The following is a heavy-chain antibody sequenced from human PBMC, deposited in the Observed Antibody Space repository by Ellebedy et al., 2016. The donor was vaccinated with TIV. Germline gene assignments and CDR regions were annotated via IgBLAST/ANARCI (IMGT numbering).Heavy chain of an antibody. CDR3: VKGRGSDS. CDR2: ISASGDNT. V-gene: IGHV3-23*01. J-gene: IGHJ5*01. D-gene: IGHD1-26*01. CDR1: GFTFRNYA. Sequence: GESLKISCAASGFTFRNYAMRWVRQAPGEGLHWVSTISASGDNTYYADSVKGRFTVSRDSSKNTLYLQMNSLRAEDTAVYYCVKGRGSDSWGQGTLVTVSS.